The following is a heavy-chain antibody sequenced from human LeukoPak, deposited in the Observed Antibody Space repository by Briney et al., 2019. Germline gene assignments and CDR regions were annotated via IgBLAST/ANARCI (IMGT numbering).Heavy chain of an antibody. V-gene: IGHV3-74*01. CDR3: ARGAYGDYGFYAFDI. CDR1: GFTFSSYW. CDR2: INSDGSST. D-gene: IGHD4-17*01. J-gene: IGHJ3*02. Sequence: GGSLRLSCAASGFTFSSYWMHWVRQAPGKGLVWVSRINSDGSSTSYADSVKGRFAISRDNAKNTLYLQMNSLRAEDTAVYYCARGAYGDYGFYAFDIWGQGTMVTVSS.